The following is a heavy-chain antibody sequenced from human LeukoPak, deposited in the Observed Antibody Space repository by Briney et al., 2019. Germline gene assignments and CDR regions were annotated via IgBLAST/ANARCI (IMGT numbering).Heavy chain of an antibody. Sequence: GGSLRLSCAASGFTFSSYSMNWVRQAPGKGLEWVSSISSSSYIYYADSVKGRFTISRDNAKNSLYLQMNSLRAEDTAVYYCARDVLIAAAGAGGVDWGQGTLVTVSS. CDR2: ISSSSYI. J-gene: IGHJ4*02. D-gene: IGHD6-13*01. CDR1: GFTFSSYS. V-gene: IGHV3-21*01. CDR3: ARDVLIAAAGAGGVD.